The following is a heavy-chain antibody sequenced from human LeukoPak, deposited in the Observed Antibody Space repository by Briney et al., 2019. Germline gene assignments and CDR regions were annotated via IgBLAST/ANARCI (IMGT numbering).Heavy chain of an antibody. CDR2: ISSSTI. CDR3: ARDGITMVRGVMNYFDY. CDR1: GFTFSSYS. V-gene: IGHV3-48*01. J-gene: IGHJ4*02. Sequence: GGSLRLSCAASGFTFSSYSMNWVRQAPGKGLEWVSYISSSTIYYADSVKGRFTISRDNAKNSLYLQINSLRAEDTAVYYCARDGITMVRGVMNYFDYWGQGTLVTVSS. D-gene: IGHD3-10*01.